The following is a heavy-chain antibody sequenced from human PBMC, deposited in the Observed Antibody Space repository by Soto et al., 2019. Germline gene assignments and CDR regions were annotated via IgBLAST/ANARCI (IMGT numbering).Heavy chain of an antibody. J-gene: IGHJ5*02. CDR2: IYYSGST. Sequence: KPSETLSLTCTVSGGSISSSSYYWGWIRQPPGKGLEWIGSIYYSGSTYYNPSLKSRVTISVDTSKNQFSLKLSSVTAADTAVYYCARHYSSGSRNWFDPWGQGTLVTVSS. CDR3: ARHYSSGSRNWFDP. V-gene: IGHV4-39*01. CDR1: GGSISSSSYY. D-gene: IGHD6-19*01.